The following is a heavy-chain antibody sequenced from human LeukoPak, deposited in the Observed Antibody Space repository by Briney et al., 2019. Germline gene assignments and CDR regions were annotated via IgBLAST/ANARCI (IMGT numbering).Heavy chain of an antibody. D-gene: IGHD3-3*01. J-gene: IGHJ4*02. CDR2: MNPNSGNT. Sequence: GASVKVSCKASGYTFTSYDINWVRQATGQGLEWMGWMNPNSGNTGYAQKFQGRVTMTRNTSISTAYMELSSLRSEDTAVYYCARRGAIFGGFDYWGQETLVTVSS. CDR1: GYTFTSYD. CDR3: ARRGAIFGGFDY. V-gene: IGHV1-8*01.